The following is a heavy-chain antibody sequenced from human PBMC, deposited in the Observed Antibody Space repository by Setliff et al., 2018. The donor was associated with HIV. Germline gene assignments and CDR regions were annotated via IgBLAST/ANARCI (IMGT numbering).Heavy chain of an antibody. D-gene: IGHD1-26*01. J-gene: IGHJ5*02. Sequence: SSETLSLTCAVSGDSINAPHCWSWVRQSLEKGLEWIGEVCQWGGINYNPFLWSRASISMDKPRNYFSLEMASMTAADTAVYFCVRNHEWALGTWGQGLLVTVSS. CDR3: VRNHEWALGT. CDR2: VCQWGGI. CDR1: GDSINAPHC. V-gene: IGHV4-4*02.